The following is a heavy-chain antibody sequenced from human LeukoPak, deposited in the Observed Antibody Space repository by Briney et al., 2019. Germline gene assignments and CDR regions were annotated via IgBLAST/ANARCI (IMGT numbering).Heavy chain of an antibody. CDR1: GFTFSDHA. Sequence: GGSLRLSCEASGFTFSDHAMSWVRQAPGKGLEWVSSISDGGDDTLYVDSVKGRFTISRDNLRNRLYLQMDDLRAEDTALYFCAKDGAQPGYYFDLWGQGIPVTVPS. CDR2: ISDGGDDT. D-gene: IGHD1-26*01. J-gene: IGHJ4*02. CDR3: AKDGAQPGYYFDL. V-gene: IGHV3-23*01.